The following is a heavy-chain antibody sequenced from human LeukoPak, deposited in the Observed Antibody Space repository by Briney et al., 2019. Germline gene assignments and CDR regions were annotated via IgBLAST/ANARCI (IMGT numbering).Heavy chain of an antibody. CDR2: IKQDGSEK. J-gene: IGHJ4*02. V-gene: IGHV3-7*01. CDR1: GFTFSSYG. CDR3: ARDASNYYDSSAFSY. Sequence: GGTLRLSCAASGFTFSSYGMTWVRQAPGKGLEWVANIKQDGSEKCYVDSVKGRFTISRDNAKNSLYLQMNSLRAEDTALYYCARDASNYYDSSAFSYWGQGTLVTVSS. D-gene: IGHD3-22*01.